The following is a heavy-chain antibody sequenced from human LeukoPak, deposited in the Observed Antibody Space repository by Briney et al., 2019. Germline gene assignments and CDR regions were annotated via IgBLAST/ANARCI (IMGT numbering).Heavy chain of an antibody. CDR3: ARVLTEKTTGYYYPDAFDV. J-gene: IGHJ3*01. D-gene: IGHD3-22*01. Sequence: SETLSLTCAVYGGSFSGYYWNWIRQPPGKGLEWIGEVNHSGSTNYNPSLKSRVTISGDTSKNQFSLKLSSVTAADTAVYYCARVLTEKTTGYYYPDAFDVWGQGTMVTVSS. CDR1: GGSFSGYY. V-gene: IGHV4-34*01. CDR2: VNHSGST.